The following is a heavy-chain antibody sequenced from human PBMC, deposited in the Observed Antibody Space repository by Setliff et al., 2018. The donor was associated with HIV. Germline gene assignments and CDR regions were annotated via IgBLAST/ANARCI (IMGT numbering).Heavy chain of an antibody. CDR2: TYTSENT. Sequence: PSETLSLTCTVSNGSINSGSYYWGWIRQPAGKRLEWIGRTYTSENTNYNPSFKSRVTISVDVSKNQFYLKLSSVTAADTAVYYCARTHRYCSGNSCSKVSFDSWGQGALVTVSS. CDR3: ARTHRYCSGNSCSKVSFDS. J-gene: IGHJ4*02. D-gene: IGHD2-2*01. V-gene: IGHV4-61*02. CDR1: NGSINSGSYY.